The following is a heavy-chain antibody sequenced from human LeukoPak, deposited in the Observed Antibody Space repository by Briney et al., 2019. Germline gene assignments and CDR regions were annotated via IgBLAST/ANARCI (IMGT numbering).Heavy chain of an antibody. D-gene: IGHD2-15*01. J-gene: IGHJ4*02. CDR2: INPDSGGT. Sequence: ASVKVSCKASGYIFTGYYMYWVRQAPGQGLVWMGRINPDSGGTEYAQKLQGRITMTRDTSISTAYMELSRLGSDDTAVYYCARGEDCGGGSCVKYWGQGTPVTVSS. CDR1: GYIFTGYY. CDR3: ARGEDCGGGSCVKY. V-gene: IGHV1-2*06.